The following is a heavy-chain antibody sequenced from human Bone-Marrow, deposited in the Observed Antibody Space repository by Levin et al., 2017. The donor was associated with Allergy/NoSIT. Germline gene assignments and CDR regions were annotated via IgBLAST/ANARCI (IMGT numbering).Heavy chain of an antibody. CDR1: GYRFSSNW. Sequence: GESLKISCEGSGYRFSSNWIAWVRQAPGKGLEWMGIIYPYDSETKYSPSFEGHVTFSADTSLRIVYLHWSSLKASDSGIYYCARLVDTWGVLNWIDAWGQGTLVTVSS. CDR3: ARLVDTWGVLNWIDA. V-gene: IGHV5-51*01. J-gene: IGHJ5*02. CDR2: IYPYDSET. D-gene: IGHD5-18*01.